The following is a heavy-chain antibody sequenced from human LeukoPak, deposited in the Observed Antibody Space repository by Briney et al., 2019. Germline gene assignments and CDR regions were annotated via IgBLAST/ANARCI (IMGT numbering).Heavy chain of an antibody. Sequence: PSETLSLTCTVSGGSISTFYWNWIRQSPGKGLEWIGYISVGGANNYNPSLKSRVSISVDTSKNQFSLKLSSVTAADTAVYFCARGPYSYDSSGAFDIWGQGTMVTVSS. D-gene: IGHD3-22*01. CDR2: ISVGGAN. V-gene: IGHV4-4*08. J-gene: IGHJ3*02. CDR3: ARGPYSYDSSGAFDI. CDR1: GGSISTFY.